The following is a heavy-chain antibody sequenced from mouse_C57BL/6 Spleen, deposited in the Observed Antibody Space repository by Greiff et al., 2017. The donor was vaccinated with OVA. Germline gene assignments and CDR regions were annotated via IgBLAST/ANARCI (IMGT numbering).Heavy chain of an antibody. CDR2: ISSGGGSI. Sequence: EVKLVESGEGLVKPGGSLKLSCAASGFTFSSYAMSWVRQTPEKRLEWVAYISSGGGSIYYADNVKGRFTLSRDKAWNTLYLQMSSLKSEDTAMYYSTSEDYYYSGLGYWGQGTLVTVSA. CDR1: GFTFSSYA. J-gene: IGHJ3*01. V-gene: IGHV5-9-1*02. D-gene: IGHD2-4*01. CDR3: TSEDYYYSGLGY.